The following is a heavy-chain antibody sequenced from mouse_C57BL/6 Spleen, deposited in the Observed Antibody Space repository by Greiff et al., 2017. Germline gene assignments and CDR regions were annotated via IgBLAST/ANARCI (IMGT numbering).Heavy chain of an antibody. J-gene: IGHJ4*01. CDR2: IWRGGST. Sequence: VQLQQSGPGLVQPSQCLSITCTVSGYSFTSYGVHWVRQSPGKGLEWLGVIWRGGSTDNNAAFMSSLSITKDNSKSQVFFKMNSLQADDTAIYYCAEGGLDNDAMDYWGQGTSVTVSS. V-gene: IGHV2-5*01. D-gene: IGHD3-3*01. CDR3: AEGGLDNDAMDY. CDR1: GYSFTSYG.